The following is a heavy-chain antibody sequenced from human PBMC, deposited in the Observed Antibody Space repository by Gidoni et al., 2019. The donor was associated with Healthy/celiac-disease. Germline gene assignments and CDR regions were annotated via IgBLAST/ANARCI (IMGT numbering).Heavy chain of an antibody. D-gene: IGHD4-17*01. CDR1: GFTFSSYG. CDR3: ARTPYGPTDSYYYYGMDV. CDR2: IWYDGSNK. J-gene: IGHJ6*02. V-gene: IGHV3-33*01. Sequence: QVQLVESGGGVVQPGRSLRLYCAASGFTFSSYGRHWVRQAPGKGLEWVAVIWYDGSNKYYADSVKGRFTISRDNSKNTLYLQMNSLRAEDTAVYYCARTPYGPTDSYYYYGMDVWGQGTTVTVSS.